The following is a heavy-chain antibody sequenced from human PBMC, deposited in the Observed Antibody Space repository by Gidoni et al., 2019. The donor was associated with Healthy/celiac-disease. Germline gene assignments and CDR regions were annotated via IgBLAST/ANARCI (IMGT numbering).Heavy chain of an antibody. CDR3: ASPTYYYDSSGYAH. CDR2: RSSSGSTI. CDR1: GFTFSDYY. V-gene: IGHV3-11*01. Sequence: QVQLVESGGGLVKPGGSLRLSCAASGFTFSDYYMSWMRQAPGKGLEWVSYRSSSGSTIYYADSVKGRFTISRDNAKNSLYLQRNSLRAEDTAVYYCASPTYYYDSSGYAHWGQGTLVTVSS. D-gene: IGHD3-22*01. J-gene: IGHJ4*02.